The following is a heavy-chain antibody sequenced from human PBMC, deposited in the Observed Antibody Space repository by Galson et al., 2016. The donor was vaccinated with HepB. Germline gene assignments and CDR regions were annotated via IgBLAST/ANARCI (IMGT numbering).Heavy chain of an antibody. CDR2: IYYSGST. Sequence: ETLSLTCTVSGDSISSGSHYWSWIRQPPGKGLEWIGYIYYSGSTNYNPSLESRVTISVDTSKNQFSLKLSSVTAADTAVYYCASRGSQLTQYYSYAMDVWGRGTTVTVSS. CDR1: GDSISSGSHY. CDR3: ASRGSQLTQYYSYAMDV. J-gene: IGHJ6*02. D-gene: IGHD6-13*01. V-gene: IGHV4-61*01.